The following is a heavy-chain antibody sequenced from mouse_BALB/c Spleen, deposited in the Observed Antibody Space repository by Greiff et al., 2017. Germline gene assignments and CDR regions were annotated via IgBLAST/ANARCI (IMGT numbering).Heavy chain of an antibody. CDR1: GYAFTSHN. CDR2: IDPYNGGT. Sequence: EVQRQESGPELVKPGASVKVSCKASGYAFTSHNMYWVKQSHGKGLEWIGYIDPYNGGTSYNQKFKGKATLTVDKSSSTAYMHLNSLTSEDSAVYYCARGQLGLREDAMDYWGQGTSVTVSS. J-gene: IGHJ4*01. D-gene: IGHD3-1*01. CDR3: ARGQLGLREDAMDY. V-gene: IGHV1S135*01.